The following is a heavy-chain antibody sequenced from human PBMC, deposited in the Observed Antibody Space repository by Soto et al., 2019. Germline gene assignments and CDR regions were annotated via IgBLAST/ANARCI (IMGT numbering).Heavy chain of an antibody. D-gene: IGHD2-2*02. Sequence: PGGSLTLSCAAYGFTFSSSSMSWVRQAPGKGLEWISAISGSGDSTWYADSVKGRVTISRDNSKNTLDLQMNSLRAEDTALYYCAQGSYTFTPYCYAYPGQGPLVPVSS. CDR3: AQGSYTFTPYCYAY. J-gene: IGHJ4*02. V-gene: IGHV3-23*01. CDR2: ISGSGDST. CDR1: GFTFSSSS.